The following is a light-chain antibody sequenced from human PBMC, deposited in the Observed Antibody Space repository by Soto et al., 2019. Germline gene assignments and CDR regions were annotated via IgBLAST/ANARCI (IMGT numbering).Light chain of an antibody. CDR1: QSISSSH. Sequence: EIVLTQSPGTLSLSPGERATLSCRASQSISSSHLAWYQQKPGQAPRLLIYGASGRAIGIPDRFSGSGSGTDFTLTISRLEAEDFALYLCQHYDNLPVAFGGGTKVEIK. J-gene: IGKJ4*02. V-gene: IGKV3-20*01. CDR2: GAS. CDR3: QHYDNLPVA.